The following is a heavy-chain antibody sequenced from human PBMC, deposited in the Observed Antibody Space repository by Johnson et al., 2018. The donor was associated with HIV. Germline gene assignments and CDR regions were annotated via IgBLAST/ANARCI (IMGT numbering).Heavy chain of an antibody. Sequence: VQLIASGGGLVPQRGSLRLSCAASRVTFRSSWMHWVRQAPGQGLMWVSNIKTDGSNTNYADSVKGRFTISRDNAKNTLYLQMNSLRAEDTAVYYCAKNGARGDAFDIWGQGTMVTVSS. J-gene: IGHJ3*02. V-gene: IGHV3-74*01. CDR3: AKNGARGDAFDI. CDR1: RVTFRSSW. D-gene: IGHD2-8*01. CDR2: IKTDGSNT.